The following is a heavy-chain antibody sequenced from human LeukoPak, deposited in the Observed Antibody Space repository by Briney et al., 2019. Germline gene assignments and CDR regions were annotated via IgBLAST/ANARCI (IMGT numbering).Heavy chain of an antibody. CDR1: GYTFTGYY. D-gene: IGHD6-19*01. J-gene: IGHJ4*02. Sequence: ASVKVSCKASGYTFTGYYMHWVRQAPGQGLEWMGWINPDNGVTKYARKFQGRVTMTRDTSISTAYMELKSLISDDTAVYFCARQTGLAVAGTADYWGQGTLVTVSS. CDR2: INPDNGVT. V-gene: IGHV1-2*02. CDR3: ARQTGLAVAGTADY.